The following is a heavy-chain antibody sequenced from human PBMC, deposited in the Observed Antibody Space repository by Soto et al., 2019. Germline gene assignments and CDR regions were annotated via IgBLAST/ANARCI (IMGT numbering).Heavy chain of an antibody. D-gene: IGHD5-12*01. Sequence: SVKVSCKASGGTFRSYSISWVRPAPGQGLEWMGGIIPIFGTANYAQKFQGRVTITADKSTSTAYMELSSLRSEDTAVYYCASPGGDGYNSAYFDYWGQGTLVTVSS. V-gene: IGHV1-69*06. CDR2: IIPIFGTA. CDR3: ASPGGDGYNSAYFDY. CDR1: GGTFRSYS. J-gene: IGHJ4*02.